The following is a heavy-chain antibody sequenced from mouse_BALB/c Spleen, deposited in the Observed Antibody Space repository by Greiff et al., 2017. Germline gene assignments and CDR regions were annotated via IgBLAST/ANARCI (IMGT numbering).Heavy chain of an antibody. Sequence: VKLVESGPGLVAPSQSLSITCTVSGFSFTRYSVHWVRQTPGKGLEWLGLIWGGGSTDYNSALKSRLSISTDHSKSQVFLKINSLQTDDTARYYCARGPHSWTAGYFDVWGAGTTVTVSS. CDR2: IWGGGST. J-gene: IGHJ1*01. CDR3: ARGPHSWTAGYFDV. CDR1: GFSFTRYS. V-gene: IGHV2-6-4*01. D-gene: IGHD1-2*01.